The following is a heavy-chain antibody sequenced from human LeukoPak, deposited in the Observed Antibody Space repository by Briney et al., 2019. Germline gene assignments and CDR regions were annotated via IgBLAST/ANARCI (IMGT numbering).Heavy chain of an antibody. V-gene: IGHV5-51*01. J-gene: IGHJ4*02. Sequence: GESLQISSQGSGYNFINYWIPWVRPMPGKGLGWMGIIYPRDSDTRYSPSFQGQVTISADTSIITAYLQWSSLKASDTAMYYCARGRGAAWYGEFDYWGQGTLVTVSS. CDR2: IYPRDSDT. D-gene: IGHD3-10*01. CDR1: GYNFINYW. CDR3: ARGRGAAWYGEFDY.